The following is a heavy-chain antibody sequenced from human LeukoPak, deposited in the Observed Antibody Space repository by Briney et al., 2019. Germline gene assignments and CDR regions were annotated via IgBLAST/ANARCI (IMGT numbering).Heavy chain of an antibody. CDR3: ARDPDDYGDYFDY. CDR1: GFTFSNCA. CDR2: ISYDGSDK. V-gene: IGHV3-30-3*01. Sequence: GGSLRLSCAASGFTFSNCAMHWVRQAPGKGLEWVAVISYDGSDKYYADSVKGRFTISGDNSSNTLYLQMNSLRAEDTAVYYCARDPDDYGDYFDYWGQGTLVTVSS. J-gene: IGHJ4*02. D-gene: IGHD4-17*01.